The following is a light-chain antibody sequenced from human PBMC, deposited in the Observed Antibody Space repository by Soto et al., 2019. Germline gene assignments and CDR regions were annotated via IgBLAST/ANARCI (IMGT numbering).Light chain of an antibody. CDR1: QSISSW. CDR3: QQYDSYSVT. V-gene: IGKV1-5*03. Sequence: DIQMTQSPSTLSASVGDRVTIPCRASQSISSWLAWYQQKPGKAPKLLIYKASSLESGVPSRFSGSGSGTEFTLTISSLQPDDFATYYCQQYDSYSVTFGQGTKVDIK. J-gene: IGKJ1*01. CDR2: KAS.